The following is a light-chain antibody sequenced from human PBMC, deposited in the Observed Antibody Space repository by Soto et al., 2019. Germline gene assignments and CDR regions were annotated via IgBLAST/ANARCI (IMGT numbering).Light chain of an antibody. J-gene: IGLJ1*01. CDR3: SSYTSSSTLV. V-gene: IGLV2-14*01. CDR2: DVS. Sequence: QSVLTQPASVSGSPGQSITISCTGTSSDVGGHNSVAWYQHNPGKAPKLMIYDVSNRPSGVSSRFSGSKTGNTASLSISGLQADDEAAYYCSSYTSSSTLVFGTGTKVTVL. CDR1: SSDVGGHNS.